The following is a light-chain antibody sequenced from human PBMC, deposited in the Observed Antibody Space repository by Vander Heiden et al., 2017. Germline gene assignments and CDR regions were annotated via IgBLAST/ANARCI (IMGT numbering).Light chain of an antibody. CDR3: QQYNSYRWT. J-gene: IGKJ1*01. CDR2: KAS. CDR1: QSISSW. V-gene: IGKV1-5*03. Sequence: DIQMTQSPSTLSASVGARVTITCRARQSISSWLAWYQQKPGKAPKLLIYKASSLESGVPSRFSGSGSGTEFTLTISSLQPDDFATYYCQQYNSYRWTFGQGTKVEIK.